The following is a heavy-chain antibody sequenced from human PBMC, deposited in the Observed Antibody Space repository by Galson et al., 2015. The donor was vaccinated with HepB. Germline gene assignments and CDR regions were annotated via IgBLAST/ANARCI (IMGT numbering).Heavy chain of an antibody. CDR3: ARAPVATINYYFYLEV. J-gene: IGHJ6*03. CDR2: TSSDVSDK. V-gene: IGHV3-30*03. D-gene: IGHD5-12*01. CDR1: GFTLSSYA. Sequence: SLRLSCAASGFTLSSYAMHWVRQAPGQGLEWVAVTSSDVSDKYYGDSVKGRFTISRDNSKSTLYLQMNSLRPEDTAVYYCARAPVATINYYFYLEVWGKGPTFTVSS.